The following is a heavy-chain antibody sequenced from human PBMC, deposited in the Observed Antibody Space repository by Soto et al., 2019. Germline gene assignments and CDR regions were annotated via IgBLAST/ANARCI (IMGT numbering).Heavy chain of an antibody. CDR2: INHSGST. CDR3: ARRIAAAGTYYYYYYGMDV. V-gene: IGHV4-34*01. D-gene: IGHD6-13*01. CDR1: GGSFSGYY. Sequence: PSEILSLTCAVYGGSFSGYYWSWIRQPPGKGLEWIGEINHSGSTYYNPSLKSRVTISVDTSKNQFSLKLSSVTAADTAVYYCARRIAAAGTYYYYYYGMDVWGQGTTVTVSS. J-gene: IGHJ6*02.